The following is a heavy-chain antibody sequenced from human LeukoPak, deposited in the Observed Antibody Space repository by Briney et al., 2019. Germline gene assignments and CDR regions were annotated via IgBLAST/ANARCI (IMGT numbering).Heavy chain of an antibody. J-gene: IGHJ5*02. Sequence: ASVKVSCKASGYTFTSYDINWVRQATGQGLEWKGWMNPNSGNTGYAQKFQGRVTMTRNTSISTAYMELSSLRSEDTAVYYCARLAVAGTPYNWFDPWGQGTLVTVSS. CDR3: ARLAVAGTPYNWFDP. V-gene: IGHV1-8*01. D-gene: IGHD6-19*01. CDR1: GYTFTSYD. CDR2: MNPNSGNT.